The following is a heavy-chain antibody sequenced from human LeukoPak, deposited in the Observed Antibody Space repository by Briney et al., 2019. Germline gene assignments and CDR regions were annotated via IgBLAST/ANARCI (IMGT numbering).Heavy chain of an antibody. CDR3: ARVLTPEHAFDS. D-gene: IGHD4-23*01. V-gene: IGHV4-59*01. J-gene: IGHJ4*02. CDR1: SGSISSYF. CDR2: IYYSGNT. Sequence: SETLSLTCTVSSGSISSYFWSWIRQPPRKGLEWIGYIYYSGNTNYNPSLKSRVTISVDTSKNQFSLKLSSVTAADTAVYYCARVLTPEHAFDSWGQGTLVTVSS.